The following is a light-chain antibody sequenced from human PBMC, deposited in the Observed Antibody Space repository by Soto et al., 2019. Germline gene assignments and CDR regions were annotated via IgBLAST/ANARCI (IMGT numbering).Light chain of an antibody. J-gene: IGKJ1*01. CDR3: MQAIDIPWT. CDR2: EVS. V-gene: IGKV2-29*03. CDR1: QSLLHRDGKTY. Sequence: ILMTQTPLSLSIIPGQTASISCKSSQSLLHRDGKTYFYWYVQQAGQAPQPLIYEVSNRCSGVPERFSGSGSRTDFTLKISRVEADDVGIYYCMQAIDIPWTFGQGTKVEIK.